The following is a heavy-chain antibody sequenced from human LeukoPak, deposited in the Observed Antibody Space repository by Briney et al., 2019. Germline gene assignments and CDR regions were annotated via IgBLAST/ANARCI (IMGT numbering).Heavy chain of an antibody. Sequence: GGSLRLSCAASGFTFSDYYMSWIRQAPGKGLEWVSYISSVGSTIYYADSVNGRFTSSRDNAKNSLFLQMNSLRAEDTAVYYCARDHRPTIGVYYMDVWGKGTTVTISS. CDR3: ARDHRPTIGVYYMDV. CDR2: ISSVGSTI. J-gene: IGHJ6*03. D-gene: IGHD3-9*01. V-gene: IGHV3-11*01. CDR1: GFTFSDYY.